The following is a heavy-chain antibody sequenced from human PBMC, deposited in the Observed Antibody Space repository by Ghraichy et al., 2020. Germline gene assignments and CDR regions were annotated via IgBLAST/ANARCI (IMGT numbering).Heavy chain of an antibody. CDR2: INHSGST. CDR3: ARGLIEYSSSFPFDY. J-gene: IGHJ4*02. Sequence: SETLSLTCAVYGGSFSGYYWSWIRQPPGKGLEWIGEINHSGSTNYNPSLKSRVTISVDTSKNQFSLKLSSVTAADTAVYYCARGLIEYSSSFPFDYWGQGTLVTVSS. CDR1: GGSFSGYY. D-gene: IGHD6-6*01. V-gene: IGHV4-34*01.